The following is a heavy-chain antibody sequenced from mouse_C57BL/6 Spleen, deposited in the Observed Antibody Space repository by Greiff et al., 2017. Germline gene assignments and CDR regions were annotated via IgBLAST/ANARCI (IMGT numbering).Heavy chain of an antibody. V-gene: IGHV1-15*01. CDR3: TRSGGYYGAY. CDR2: IDPETGGT. Sequence: VQLQQSGAELVRPGASVTLSCKASGYTFTDYEMHWVKQTPVHGLEWIGAIDPETGGTAYNQKFKGKDILTADKSSSTAYMELRSLTSEDSAVYYCTRSGGYYGAYWGQGTLVTVSA. D-gene: IGHD1-1*01. CDR1: GYTFTDYE. J-gene: IGHJ3*01.